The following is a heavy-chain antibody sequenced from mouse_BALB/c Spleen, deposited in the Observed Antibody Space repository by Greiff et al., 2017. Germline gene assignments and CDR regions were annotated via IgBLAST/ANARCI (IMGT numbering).Heavy chain of an antibody. CDR2: IRSKSNNYAT. D-gene: IGHD2-2*01. CDR3: VRPGYDGGFAY. J-gene: IGHJ3*01. CDR1: GFTFNTYA. V-gene: IGHV10-1*02. Sequence: EVKVVESGGGLVQPKGSLKLSCAASGFTFNTYAMNWVRQAPGKGLEWVARIRSKSNNYATYYADSVKDRFTISRDDSQSMLYLQMNNLKTEDTAMYYCVRPGYDGGFAYWGQGTLVTVSA.